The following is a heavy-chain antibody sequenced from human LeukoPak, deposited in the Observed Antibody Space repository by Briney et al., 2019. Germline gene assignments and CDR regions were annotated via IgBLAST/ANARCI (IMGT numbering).Heavy chain of an antibody. D-gene: IGHD1/OR15-1a*01. CDR3: ARGPLNTFGVDA. CDR1: GFTFSSHA. CDR2: ITYSGDA. Sequence: GGSLRLSCAASGFTFSSHAMRWVRQAPGKGLEWVSSITYSGDAYYADSVKGRFTISRDNSQTTIYLQMNSLRAEDTALYYCARGPLNTFGVDAWGHGTTVTVSS. J-gene: IGHJ6*02. V-gene: IGHV3-23*01.